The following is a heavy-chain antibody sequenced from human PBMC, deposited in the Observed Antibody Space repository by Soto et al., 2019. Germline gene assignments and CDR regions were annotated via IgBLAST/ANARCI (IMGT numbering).Heavy chain of an antibody. CDR1: GDAITSNTW. Sequence: QVQLQESGPGLVKPSGTLSLTCGISGDAITSNTWWVWVRQPPGKGLEWIGEIYHSVRTNYSPSLKTRVTISMDKSKNQFSLKLTSVTAADTAIYYCARDRSPGGDNWLDPWGQGRLVTVSS. J-gene: IGHJ5*02. CDR2: IYHSVRT. CDR3: ARDRSPGGDNWLDP. D-gene: IGHD2-15*01. V-gene: IGHV4-4*02.